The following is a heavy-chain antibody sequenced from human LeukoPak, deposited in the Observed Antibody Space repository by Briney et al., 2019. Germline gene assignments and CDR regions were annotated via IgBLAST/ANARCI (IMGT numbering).Heavy chain of an antibody. CDR3: ARDHWLLSSKTWYYYGLDV. D-gene: IGHD3-9*01. CDR2: ISYNGSP. J-gene: IGHJ6*02. Sequence: SETLSLTCTVSGGSISNSYWSWIRLSPGKGLEWIGYISYNGSPDYSPSLKSRVTISSDTSKNQFFLIMRSVTAADTAVYYCARDHWLLSSKTWYYYGLDVWGQGTTVTVSS. CDR1: GGSISNSY. V-gene: IGHV4-59*01.